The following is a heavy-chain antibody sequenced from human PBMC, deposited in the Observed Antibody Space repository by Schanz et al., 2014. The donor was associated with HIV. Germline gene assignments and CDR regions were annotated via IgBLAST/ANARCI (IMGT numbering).Heavy chain of an antibody. D-gene: IGHD2-15*01. V-gene: IGHV3-73*02. CDR3: TRHVD. CDR1: GFKFSGSA. Sequence: EVQLVESGGGLVQPGGSLKLSCAASGFKFSGSAMHWVRQASGKGLEWVGHIRSKVNNYATAYAASVKGRFTISRDDSKNTAYLQMNSLKTEDTAMYYCTRHVDWGQGTLVTVSS. J-gene: IGHJ4*02. CDR2: IRSKVNNYAT.